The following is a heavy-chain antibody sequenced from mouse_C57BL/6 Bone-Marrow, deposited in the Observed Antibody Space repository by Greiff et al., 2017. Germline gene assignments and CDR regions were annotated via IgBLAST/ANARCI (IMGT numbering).Heavy chain of an antibody. CDR3: ARWEIYYGIFDY. V-gene: IGHV1-69*01. Sequence: QVQLQQPGAELVMPGASVKLSCKASGYTFTSYWMHWVKQRPGQGLEWIGEIDPTDSYTNYNQKFKGKSTLTADTSSSTAYMQLSSLTSEDSAVYYGARWEIYYGIFDYWGQGTTLTVSS. J-gene: IGHJ2*01. D-gene: IGHD2-1*01. CDR1: GYTFTSYW. CDR2: IDPTDSYT.